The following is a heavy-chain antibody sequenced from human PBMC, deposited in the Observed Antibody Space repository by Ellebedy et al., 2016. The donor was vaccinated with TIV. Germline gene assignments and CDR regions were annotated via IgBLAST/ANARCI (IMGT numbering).Heavy chain of an antibody. Sequence: AASVKVSCKASGFTLIDYYIQWIRQAPGQGPEWMGWIIPNRGDTKYAQKFQGRVAMTWDRTTSTSYVELSSLRSDDTAIYYCASGEYDDPSPFDCWGQGTQVTVSS. CDR1: GFTLIDYY. V-gene: IGHV1-2*02. D-gene: IGHD2/OR15-2a*01. CDR3: ASGEYDDPSPFDC. J-gene: IGHJ4*02. CDR2: IIPNRGDT.